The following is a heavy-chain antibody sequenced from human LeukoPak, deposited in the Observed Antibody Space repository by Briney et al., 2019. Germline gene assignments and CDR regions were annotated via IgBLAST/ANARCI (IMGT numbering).Heavy chain of an antibody. CDR2: IWYDGSNK. Sequence: GGSLRLSCAASGFTFSSYGMHWVRQAPGKGLEWVAAIWYDGSNKYYADSVKGRFTISRDNSKNTLYLQMNSLRAEDTAVYYCARDFGSYGFDYWGQGTLVTVSS. D-gene: IGHD5-18*01. CDR3: ARDFGSYGFDY. V-gene: IGHV3-33*01. J-gene: IGHJ4*02. CDR1: GFTFSSYG.